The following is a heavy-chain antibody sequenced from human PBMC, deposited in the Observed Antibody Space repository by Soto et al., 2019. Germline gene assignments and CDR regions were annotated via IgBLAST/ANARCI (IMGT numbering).Heavy chain of an antibody. J-gene: IGHJ3*02. CDR2: INPNSGGT. D-gene: IGHD6-19*01. CDR3: ARTPSSGWYENAFDI. Sequence: QVQLVQSGAEVKKPGASVKVSCKAYGYTFTGYYMHWVRQAPGQGLEWMGWINPNSGGTNYAQKFQGWVTMTRDTSISTAYMELSRLRSDDTAVYYCARTPSSGWYENAFDIWGQGTMVTVSS. V-gene: IGHV1-2*04. CDR1: GYTFTGYY.